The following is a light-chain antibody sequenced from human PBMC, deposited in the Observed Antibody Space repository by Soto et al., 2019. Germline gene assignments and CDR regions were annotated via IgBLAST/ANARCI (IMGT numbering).Light chain of an antibody. V-gene: IGKV3-15*01. CDR3: QQYNNWPIT. CDR2: DAS. J-gene: IGKJ5*01. Sequence: EIVLTQSPGTLSLSPGERATLSCRASQSVSSYLAWYQQKPGQAPRLLIYDASKRATGLPARFSGSGSGTEFTLTISSLQSEDFALYYCQQYNNWPITFGQGTRLEIK. CDR1: QSVSSY.